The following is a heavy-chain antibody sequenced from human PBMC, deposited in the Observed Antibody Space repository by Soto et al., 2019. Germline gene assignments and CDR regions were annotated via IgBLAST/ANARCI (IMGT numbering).Heavy chain of an antibody. CDR3: ASLPRITMVRGVIAYYYYMDV. CDR2: ISSSSSTI. CDR1: GFTFSSYS. D-gene: IGHD3-10*01. Sequence: EVQLVESGGGLVQPGGSLRLSCAASGFTFSSYSMNWVRQAPGKGLEWVSYISSSSSTIYYADSVKGRFTISRYNAKNSLYLQMNSLRAEDTAVYYCASLPRITMVRGVIAYYYYMDVWGKGTTVTVSS. V-gene: IGHV3-48*01. J-gene: IGHJ6*03.